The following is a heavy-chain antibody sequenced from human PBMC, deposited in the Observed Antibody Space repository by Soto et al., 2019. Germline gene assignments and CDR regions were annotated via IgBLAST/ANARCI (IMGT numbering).Heavy chain of an antibody. J-gene: IGHJ6*02. D-gene: IGHD2-2*01. Sequence: PGGSLRLSCAASGFTFSSYSMNWVRQAPGKGLEWVSYISNSSSTIYYADSVKGRFTISRDNAKNSLYLQMNSLRAEDTAVYYCAVVPAANGHYGMDVWGRGTTVTVSS. CDR1: GFTFSSYS. V-gene: IGHV3-48*01. CDR3: AVVPAANGHYGMDV. CDR2: ISNSSSTI.